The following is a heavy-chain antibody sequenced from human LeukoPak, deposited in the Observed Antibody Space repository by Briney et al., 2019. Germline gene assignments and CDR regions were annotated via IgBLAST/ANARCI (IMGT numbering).Heavy chain of an antibody. D-gene: IGHD4-17*01. CDR3: ASLYGDYGSYWFDP. J-gene: IGHJ5*02. V-gene: IGHV3-48*03. Sequence: GGSLRLSCVASGVTFSSYEMDWVRQAPGKGLEWISYISGSGTTIYDADSVRGRFTISRDNAKNLVFLQMNSLRAEDTAVYYCASLYGDYGSYWFDPWGQGTMVTVSS. CDR2: ISGSGTTI. CDR1: GVTFSSYE.